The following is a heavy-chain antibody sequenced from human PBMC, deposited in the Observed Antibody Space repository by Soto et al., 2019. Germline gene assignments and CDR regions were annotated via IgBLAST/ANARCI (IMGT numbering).Heavy chain of an antibody. J-gene: IGHJ4*02. CDR1: GFTFSDYY. D-gene: IGHD2-15*01. CDR2: ISSSSAYI. Sequence: GGSLRLSCAVFGFTFSDYYMSWIRQAPGKXLEWVSYISSSSAYINYADSAKGRFTISRDNAKNTLYLQMNSLRAEDTAVYYCARDTRGYCSGGSCYTVDYWGQGTLVTVSS. V-gene: IGHV3-11*06. CDR3: ARDTRGYCSGGSCYTVDY.